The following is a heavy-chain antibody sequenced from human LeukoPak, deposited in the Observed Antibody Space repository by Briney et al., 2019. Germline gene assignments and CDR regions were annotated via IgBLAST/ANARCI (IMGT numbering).Heavy chain of an antibody. CDR2: IYYSGST. Sequence: SETLSLTCTVSGGSISSYYWSWIRQPPGKGLEWIGYIYYSGSTNYNPSLKSRVTISVDTSKNQFSLKLSSVTAADTAVYYCARRGSYYYYYYMDVWGKGTTVTVSS. V-gene: IGHV4-59*01. D-gene: IGHD1-26*01. CDR3: ARRGSYYYYYYMDV. CDR1: GGSISSYY. J-gene: IGHJ6*03.